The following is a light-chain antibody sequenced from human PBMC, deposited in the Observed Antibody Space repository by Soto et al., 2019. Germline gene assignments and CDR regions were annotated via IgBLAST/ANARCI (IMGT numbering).Light chain of an antibody. J-gene: IGKJ4*01. CDR2: DSS. CDR3: QQRSVWPLT. CDR1: QSVSSY. Sequence: EIVLTQFPATLSLSPGDGATLSCRASQSVSSYLAWYHQRRGQAPRLLIYDSSNRATGIPARFSGSGSGTDFSLIISSLEPEDFAVYYCQQRSVWPLTFGGGTRVEIK. V-gene: IGKV3-11*01.